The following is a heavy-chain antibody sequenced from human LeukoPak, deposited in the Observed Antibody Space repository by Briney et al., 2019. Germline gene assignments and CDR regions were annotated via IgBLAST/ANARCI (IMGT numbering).Heavy chain of an antibody. CDR2: IGTAGDT. CDR3: ARDYGGYGMDV. J-gene: IGHJ6*02. V-gene: IGHV3-13*01. CDR1: GFTFSSYD. D-gene: IGHD4-17*01. Sequence: PGGSLRLSCAAPGFTFSSYDMHWVRQATGKGLEWVSAIGTAGDTYYPGSVKGRFTISRENAKNSLYLQMNSLRAGDTAVYYCARDYGGYGMDVWGQGTTVTVSS.